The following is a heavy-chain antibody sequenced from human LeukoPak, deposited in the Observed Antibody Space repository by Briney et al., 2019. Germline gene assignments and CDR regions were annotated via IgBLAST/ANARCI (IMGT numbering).Heavy chain of an antibody. Sequence: PSETLSLTCTASGGSISSGGYYWSWIRQHPGKGLEWIGYIYYSGSTYYNPSLKSRVTISVDTSKNQFSLKLSSVTAADTAVYYCARAPYGDAPFDYWGQGTLVTVSS. CDR2: IYYSGST. D-gene: IGHD4-17*01. J-gene: IGHJ4*02. CDR1: GGSISSGGYY. CDR3: ARAPYGDAPFDY. V-gene: IGHV4-31*03.